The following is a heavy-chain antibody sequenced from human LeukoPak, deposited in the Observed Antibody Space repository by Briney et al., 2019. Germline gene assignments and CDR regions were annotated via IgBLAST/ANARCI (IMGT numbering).Heavy chain of an antibody. Sequence: GGSLRLSCTSSGFTFSDYTLSWFRQAPGKGLEWVGLIRSKAYGGTTEKAPAVKGRFTIPKDDSKTIAYLQMNSLKTDDTAAYFCTRDGSGSYYHPPFDYWGQGTLVTVSS. J-gene: IGHJ4*02. D-gene: IGHD3-10*01. CDR2: IRSKAYGGTT. V-gene: IGHV3-49*03. CDR1: GFTFSDYT. CDR3: TRDGSGSYYHPPFDY.